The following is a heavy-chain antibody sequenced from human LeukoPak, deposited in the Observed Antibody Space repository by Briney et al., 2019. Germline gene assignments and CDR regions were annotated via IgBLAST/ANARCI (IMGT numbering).Heavy chain of an antibody. CDR2: ISGSGGST. Sequence: PGGSLRLSCAASGFTFSSYAMSWVRQAPGKGLEWVSAISGSGGSTYYADSVKGRLTISRDNSKNTLYLQMNSLRAEDTAVYYCAKEGPLGFDCSSTSCTIEEFDYWGQGTLVTVSS. D-gene: IGHD2-2*01. CDR1: GFTFSSYA. J-gene: IGHJ4*02. V-gene: IGHV3-23*01. CDR3: AKEGPLGFDCSSTSCTIEEFDY.